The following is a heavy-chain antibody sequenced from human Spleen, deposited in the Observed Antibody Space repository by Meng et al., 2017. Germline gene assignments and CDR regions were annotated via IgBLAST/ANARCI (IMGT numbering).Heavy chain of an antibody. CDR1: GFTFSSYA. V-gene: IGHV3-64*02. J-gene: IGHJ3*02. Sequence: SLMISCAASGFTFSSYAMHWVRQAPGTGLEYVSAISSRGDNTYYADSLKSRFTISRDDAKSSVYLQMDNLRVDDTALYYCASGRTSDDAFEMWGRGTVVTVSS. CDR3: ASGRTSDDAFEM. CDR2: ISSRGDNT.